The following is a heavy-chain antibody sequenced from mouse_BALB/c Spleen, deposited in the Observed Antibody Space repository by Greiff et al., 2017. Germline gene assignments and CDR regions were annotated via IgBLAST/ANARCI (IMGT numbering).Heavy chain of an antibody. CDR3: ARCGYDVDWFAY. Sequence: EVKLVESGPSLVKPSQTLSLTCSVTGDSITSGYWNWIRKFPGNKLEYMGYISYSGSTYYNPSLKSRISITRDTSKNQYYLQLNSVTTEDTATYYCARCGYDVDWFAYWGQGTLVTVSA. D-gene: IGHD2-2*01. CDR2: ISYSGST. J-gene: IGHJ3*01. CDR1: GDSITSGY. V-gene: IGHV3-8*02.